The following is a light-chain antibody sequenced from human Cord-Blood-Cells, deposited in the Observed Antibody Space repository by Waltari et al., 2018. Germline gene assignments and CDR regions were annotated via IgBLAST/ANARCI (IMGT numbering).Light chain of an antibody. V-gene: IGKV1-39*01. Sequence: DIQMPHSPSSLSASVGDRVPITCRASQSISSYLNWYQQKPGKAPKLLIYAASSLQSGVPSRFSGSGSGTDFTLTISSLQPEDFATYYCQQSYSTLPYTFGQGTKLEIK. CDR2: AAS. CDR1: QSISSY. CDR3: QQSYSTLPYT. J-gene: IGKJ2*01.